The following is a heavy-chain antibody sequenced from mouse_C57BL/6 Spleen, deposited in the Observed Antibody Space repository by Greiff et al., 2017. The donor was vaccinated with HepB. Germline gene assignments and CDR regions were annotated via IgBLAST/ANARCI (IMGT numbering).Heavy chain of an antibody. J-gene: IGHJ4*01. CDR2: IYPGDGDT. CDR1: GYAFSSSW. Sequence: QVQLQQSGPELVKPGASVKISCKASGYAFSSSWMNWVKQRPGKGLEWIGRIYPGDGDTNYNGKFKGKATLTADKSSSTAYMQLSSLTSEDSAVYFCARGDYYGSPGAMDYWGQGTSVTVSS. D-gene: IGHD1-1*01. V-gene: IGHV1-82*01. CDR3: ARGDYYGSPGAMDY.